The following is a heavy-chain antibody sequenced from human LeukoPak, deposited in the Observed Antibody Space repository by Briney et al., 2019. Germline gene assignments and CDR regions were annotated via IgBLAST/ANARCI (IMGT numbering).Heavy chain of an antibody. V-gene: IGHV4-38-2*02. CDR2: VFHTVIT. CDR1: GYSISSGYY. J-gene: IGHJ6*03. D-gene: IGHD1-26*01. Sequence: SETLSLTCTVSGYSISSGYYWGWIQQSPGKGLEWIGSVFHTVITYYNPSLTSRLSISVDTSKNQFSLKLSSVTAADTAVYYCARHGERGYYYYMDVWGKGTTVTVSS. CDR3: ARHGERGYYYYMDV.